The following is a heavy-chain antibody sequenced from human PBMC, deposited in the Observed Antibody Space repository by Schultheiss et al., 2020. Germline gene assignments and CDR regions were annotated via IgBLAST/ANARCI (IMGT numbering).Heavy chain of an antibody. V-gene: IGHV3-66*02. J-gene: IGHJ1*01. Sequence: GGSLRLSCAASGFTVSSNYMSWVRQAPGKGLEWVSVIYSGGSTYYADSVKGRFTISRDNSKNTLYLQMNSLRAEDTAVYYCARGTGWPTEYFQYWGQGTLVTVSS. CDR2: IYSGGST. D-gene: IGHD6-19*01. CDR1: GFTVSSNY. CDR3: ARGTGWPTEYFQY.